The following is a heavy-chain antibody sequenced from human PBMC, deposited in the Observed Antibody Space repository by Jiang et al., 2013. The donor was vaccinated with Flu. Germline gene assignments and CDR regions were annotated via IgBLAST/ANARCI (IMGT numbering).Heavy chain of an antibody. Sequence: LLKPSETLSLTCAVYGGSFSGYYWSWIRQPPGKGLEWIGEINHSGSTNYNPSLKSRVTISVDTSKNQFSLKLSSVTAADTAVYYCARHRGAPMVRGVMRRWFDPWGQGTLVTVSS. V-gene: IGHV4-34*01. CDR3: ARHRGAPMVRGVMRRWFDP. CDR1: GGSFSGYY. J-gene: IGHJ5*02. CDR2: INHSGST. D-gene: IGHD3-10*01.